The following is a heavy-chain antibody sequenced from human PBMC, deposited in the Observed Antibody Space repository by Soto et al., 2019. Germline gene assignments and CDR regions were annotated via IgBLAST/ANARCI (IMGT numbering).Heavy chain of an antibody. CDR3: ARLAVTNSSYYATDV. J-gene: IGHJ6*02. V-gene: IGHV4-28*01. D-gene: IGHD6-19*01. CDR1: GYSIRSSDW. Sequence: PSETLSLTCAVYGYSIRSSDWWGWIRQPPGKGLEWIGYITHGGSTNYNPSLKRRVTMSVDPYNHQSSLNPTSATAVDTADYYCARLAVTNSSYYATDVWGQGTTVTVSS. CDR2: ITHGGST.